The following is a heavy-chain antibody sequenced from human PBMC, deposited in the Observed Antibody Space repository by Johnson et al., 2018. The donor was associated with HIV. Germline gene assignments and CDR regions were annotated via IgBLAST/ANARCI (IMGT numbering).Heavy chain of an antibody. J-gene: IGHJ3*02. V-gene: IGHV3-20*04. D-gene: IGHD3-22*01. CDR3: ARAFLSHYYDSSGPVDI. CDR2: INWNGGST. Sequence: VQLVESGGGVVRPGGSLRLSCAASGFTFDDYGMSWVRQAPGKGLEWVSGINWNGGSTGYADSVKGRFTISRDNAKNSLYLQMNSLRAEDTALYYCARAFLSHYYDSSGPVDIWGQGTVVTVSS. CDR1: GFTFDDYG.